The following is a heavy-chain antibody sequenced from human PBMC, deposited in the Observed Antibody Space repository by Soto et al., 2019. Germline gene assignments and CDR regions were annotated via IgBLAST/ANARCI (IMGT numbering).Heavy chain of an antibody. CDR3: ARVLSSWTRFDS. D-gene: IGHD6-13*01. CDR1: GASITYYY. J-gene: IGHJ4*02. Sequence: PSETLSLTCAVSGASITYYYWNWIRQPPGRGLEWIVSFSSTGSTVYNPSLRSRVTISLDKSKNQFSLQLRSVTAADTAVYYCARVLSSWTRFDSWGQGALVTVS. CDR2: FSSTGST. V-gene: IGHV4-4*08.